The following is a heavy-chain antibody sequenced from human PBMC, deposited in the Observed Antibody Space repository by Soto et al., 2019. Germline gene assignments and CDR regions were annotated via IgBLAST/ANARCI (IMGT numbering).Heavy chain of an antibody. J-gene: IGHJ4*02. CDR3: ATDTRSHTAMVTAAVY. D-gene: IGHD5-18*01. CDR2: FDPEDGET. V-gene: IGHV1-24*01. CDR1: GYTLTELS. Sequence: QVQLVQSGAEVKKPGASVKVSCKVSGYTLTELSMHWVRQAPGKGLEWMGGFDPEDGETIYAQKFQGRVTMTEDTSTDTAYMELSSLRSEDTAVYYCATDTRSHTAMVTAAVYWGQGTLVTVSS.